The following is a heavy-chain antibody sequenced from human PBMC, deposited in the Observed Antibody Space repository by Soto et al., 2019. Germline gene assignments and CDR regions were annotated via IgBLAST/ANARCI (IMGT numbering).Heavy chain of an antibody. J-gene: IGHJ4*02. Sequence: TLSLTCTVSGGSISGSSYYWGWIRQPPGKGLERIGSIYYSGSTYYNPSLKSRVTISVDTSKNQFSLKLSSVTAADTAVYYCARHITIFGVVRYFDYWGQGTLVTVSS. CDR3: ARHITIFGVVRYFDY. D-gene: IGHD3-3*01. V-gene: IGHV4-39*01. CDR1: GGSISGSSYY. CDR2: IYYSGST.